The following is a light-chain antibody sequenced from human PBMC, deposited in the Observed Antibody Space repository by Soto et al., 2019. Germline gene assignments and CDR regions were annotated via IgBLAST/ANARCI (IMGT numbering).Light chain of an antibody. CDR2: GAS. CDR1: QSVSSN. J-gene: IGKJ4*01. V-gene: IGKV3-15*01. Sequence: EIVMTQSPDTLSVSPGERATLSCRASQSVSSNLAWYQQKPGQTPRLLIYGASTRATGIPARFSGSGSGTEFTLTISSLHSEDFAVYYCQQYSNWPPLTFGGGTKVEIK. CDR3: QQYSNWPPLT.